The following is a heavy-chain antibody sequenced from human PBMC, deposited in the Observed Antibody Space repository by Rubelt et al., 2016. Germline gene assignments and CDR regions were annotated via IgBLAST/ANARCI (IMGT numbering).Heavy chain of an antibody. CDR3: AKSGTRWSHFDY. V-gene: IGHV3-23*01. CDR2: TSSTGGST. CDR1: GFTFSSSA. J-gene: IGHJ4*02. Sequence: EVQLLESGGDLVQPGGSLRLSCAASGFTFSSSAMCWVRQAPGKGLEWVSGTSSTGGSTSYADSVKGRFTISRDNSKNTLYLQMDSLRVDDTAIYYCAKSGTRWSHFDYWGQGALVTVSS. D-gene: IGHD4-23*01.